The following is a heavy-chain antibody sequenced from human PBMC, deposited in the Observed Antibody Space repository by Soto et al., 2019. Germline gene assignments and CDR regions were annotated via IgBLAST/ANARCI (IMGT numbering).Heavy chain of an antibody. CDR2: IWYDGSNK. D-gene: IGHD1-26*01. CDR3: ASSAHSGSYSNYYYYYGMDV. CDR1: GFTFSSYG. J-gene: IGHJ6*02. Sequence: PGESLRLSCAASGFTFSSYGMHWVRQAPGKGLEWVAVIWYDGSNKYYADSVKGRFTISRDNSKNTLYLQMNSLRAEDTAVYYCASSAHSGSYSNYYYYYGMDVWGQGTTVTVSS. V-gene: IGHV3-33*01.